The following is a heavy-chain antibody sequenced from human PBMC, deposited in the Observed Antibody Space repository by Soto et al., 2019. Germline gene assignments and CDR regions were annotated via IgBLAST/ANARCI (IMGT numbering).Heavy chain of an antibody. V-gene: IGHV1-69*06. J-gene: IGHJ6*02. D-gene: IGHD6-6*01. Sequence: HVQLVQSGAEVKKPGSSVKVSCKASGGTFSSYAISWVRQAPGQGLEWMGGIIPIFGTANYAQKFQGRVTITADKSTSTAYMELSSLRSEDTAVYYCARPYSSSSGYYYYGMDVWGQGTTVTVSS. CDR1: GGTFSSYA. CDR2: IIPIFGTA. CDR3: ARPYSSSSGYYYYGMDV.